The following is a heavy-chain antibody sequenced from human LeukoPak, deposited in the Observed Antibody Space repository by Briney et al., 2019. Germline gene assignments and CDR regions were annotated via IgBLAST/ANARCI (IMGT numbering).Heavy chain of an antibody. D-gene: IGHD5/OR15-5a*01. CDR1: GYTFTIYG. J-gene: IGHJ4*02. CDR3: ATTGVFYEGHLFDY. V-gene: IGHV1-18*01. Sequence: GASVKVSFKASGYTFTIYGISWVRQAPGQGLEWMGWISAYNGNTNYAQKLQGRVTMTTDTSTSTAYMELRSLRSDDTAVYYCATTGVFYEGHLFDYWGQGTLVTVSS. CDR2: ISAYNGNT.